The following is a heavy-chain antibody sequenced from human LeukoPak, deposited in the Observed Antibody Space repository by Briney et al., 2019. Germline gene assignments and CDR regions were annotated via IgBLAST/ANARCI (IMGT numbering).Heavy chain of an antibody. J-gene: IGHJ3*01. V-gene: IGHV4-39*07. CDR1: GGSVSSSHY. CDR3: AKSTYYYDAFVNAFDS. CDR2: IYYGGST. Sequence: PSETLSLTCTVSGGSVSSSHYWGWILQPPGKGLEWIVSIYYGGSTYYNASLRSRVTTSVDTSKNQFSLKLSSVTAADTAVYYCAKSTYYYDAFVNAFDSWGQGTVVTVSS. D-gene: IGHD3-22*01.